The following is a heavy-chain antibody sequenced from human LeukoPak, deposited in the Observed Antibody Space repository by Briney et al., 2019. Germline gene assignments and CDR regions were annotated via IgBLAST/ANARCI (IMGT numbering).Heavy chain of an antibody. V-gene: IGHV3-30*04. Sequence: GGSLRLSCAASGFTFSRCAVHWVRQAPGKGLEWVAVLSYDGRNKYYADSVKGRFTISRDNSKNTLYLQMNSLRAEDTAVYYCAGDGGPIVVVPAAESYYFDYWGQGTLVTVSS. CDR2: LSYDGRNK. CDR3: AGDGGPIVVVPAAESYYFDY. D-gene: IGHD2-2*01. CDR1: GFTFSRCA. J-gene: IGHJ4*02.